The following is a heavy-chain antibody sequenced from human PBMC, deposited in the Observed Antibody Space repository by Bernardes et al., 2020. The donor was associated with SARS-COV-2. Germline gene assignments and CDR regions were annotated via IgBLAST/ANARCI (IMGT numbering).Heavy chain of an antibody. CDR2: IFYDGIT. Sequence: SETLSLTCAVSGDSISSTSYYWGWIRQPPGKGLEWIGNIFYDGITYYNPSLKSRVTISVDTSKNQFSLRLSSVTAADTAMYYCARLRNYDFWTGLGGEFDYWGQGTLVTVSS. D-gene: IGHD3-3*01. V-gene: IGHV4-39*01. CDR3: ARLRNYDFWTGLGGEFDY. CDR1: GDSISSTSYY. J-gene: IGHJ4*02.